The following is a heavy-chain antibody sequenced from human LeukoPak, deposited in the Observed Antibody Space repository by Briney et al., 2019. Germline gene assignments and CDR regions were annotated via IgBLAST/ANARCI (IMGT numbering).Heavy chain of an antibody. CDR1: GFTISSYY. J-gene: IGHJ6*04. D-gene: IGHD2-2*01. V-gene: IGHV4-59*01. Sequence: SETLSLTCTASGFTISSYYWSWIRQPPGKGLEWFAYIYYSGSSNYNPSLKSRVTISVDTSKNQFSLKLSSVTAADTAVYYCARDELYCSSTSCSNFYYYGMDVWGKGTTVTVSS. CDR2: IYYSGSS. CDR3: ARDELYCSSTSCSNFYYYGMDV.